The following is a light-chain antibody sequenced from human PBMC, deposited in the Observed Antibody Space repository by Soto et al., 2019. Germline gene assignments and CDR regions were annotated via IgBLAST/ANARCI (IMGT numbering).Light chain of an antibody. CDR1: QPISSW. CDR3: QQTSNFPLT. V-gene: IGKV1D-12*01. J-gene: IGKJ3*01. CDR2: AAP. Sequence: DIGMTQTPSSLSSSLGDRGTITFLASQPISSWLAWYQQKPGKAPKFLIYAAPSFQAGVPSRFSGSGSGTDFTLTISSLQPEDFATYYCQQTSNFPLTFGPGTKVDIK.